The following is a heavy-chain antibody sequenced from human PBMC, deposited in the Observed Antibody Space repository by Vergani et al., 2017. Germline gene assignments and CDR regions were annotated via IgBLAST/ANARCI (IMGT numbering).Heavy chain of an antibody. CDR2: IYWNDDK. J-gene: IGHJ5*02. CDR1: GFSLSTSGVG. Sequence: QITLKESGPTLVKPTQTLTLTCTFSGFSLSTSGVGVGWIRQPPGKALEWLALIYWNDDKRYSPSLKSRLTITKDTSKNQVVLTMTNMDPVDTATYYCAHRPTMGRGVGWFDPWGQGTLVTVSS. D-gene: IGHD3-10*01. CDR3: AHRPTMGRGVGWFDP. V-gene: IGHV2-5*01.